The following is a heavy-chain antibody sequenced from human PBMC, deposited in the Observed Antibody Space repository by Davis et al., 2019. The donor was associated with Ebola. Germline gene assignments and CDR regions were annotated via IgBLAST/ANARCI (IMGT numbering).Heavy chain of an antibody. CDR2: INHSGST. CDR1: GGSFSGYY. J-gene: IGHJ6*04. Sequence: SKTLSLTSALYGGSFSGYYWSWILQPPGTGLESLWEINHSGSTNYNPSLKSRVTISVDTSKNQFSLKLSSVNAADTAVYYCARGNVDVVATILDYYYGMDVWGKGTTGTVAS. D-gene: IGHD5-12*01. CDR3: ARGNVDVVATILDYYYGMDV. V-gene: IGHV4-34*01.